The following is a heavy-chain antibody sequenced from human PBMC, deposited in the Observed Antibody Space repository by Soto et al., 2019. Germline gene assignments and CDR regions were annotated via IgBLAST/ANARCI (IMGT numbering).Heavy chain of an antibody. Sequence: GGSLRLSCAASGFTFSSYGMHWVRQAPGKGLEWVAVISYDGSNKYYADSVKGRFTISRDNSKNTLYLQMNSLRAEDTAVCYCARVSRRQQLYYYYGMDVWGQGTTVTVS. CDR3: ARVSRRQQLYYYYGMDV. CDR1: GFTFSSYG. D-gene: IGHD6-13*01. CDR2: ISYDGSNK. V-gene: IGHV3-30*03. J-gene: IGHJ6*02.